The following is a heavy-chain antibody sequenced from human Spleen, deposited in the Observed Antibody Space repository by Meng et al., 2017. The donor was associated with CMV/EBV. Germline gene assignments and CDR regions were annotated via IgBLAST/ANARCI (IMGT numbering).Heavy chain of an antibody. Sequence: QLQLVQSGPEVKKPGASVKVSCTASGYLFISYAIHWVRQAPGQGLEWMGWISAYNGKPDYAQKFQGRVTMTTDTSTSTAHMELRNLRSDDTAVYYCARTSYYPGQGFDYWGQGTLVTVSS. CDR3: ARTSYYPGQGFDY. CDR1: GYLFISYA. CDR2: ISAYNGKP. D-gene: IGHD3-22*01. V-gene: IGHV1-18*01. J-gene: IGHJ4*02.